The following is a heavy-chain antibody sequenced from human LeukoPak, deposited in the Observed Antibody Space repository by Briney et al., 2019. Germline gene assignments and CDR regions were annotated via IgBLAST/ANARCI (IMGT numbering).Heavy chain of an antibody. CDR1: GYTFTGHF. D-gene: IGHD5-12*01. Sequence: ASVKVSCKASGYTFTGHFIHWVRQAPGQGLEWIAWSNPNSGGTNYAQKVQGRVTMTRDKSISTAYMELSRVRSDDTAVYYCAREYSRYSGTYYDYWGQGTLVTVSS. V-gene: IGHV1-2*02. CDR3: AREYSRYSGTYYDY. J-gene: IGHJ4*02. CDR2: SNPNSGGT.